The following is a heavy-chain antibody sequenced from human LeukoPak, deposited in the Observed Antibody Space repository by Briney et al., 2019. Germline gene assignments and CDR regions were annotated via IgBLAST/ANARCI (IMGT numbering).Heavy chain of an antibody. J-gene: IGHJ3*02. Sequence: GGSLRLSCAASGFTFSSYSMNWVRQAPGKGLEWVSSISSSSSYIYYADSVKGRFTISRDNAKNSLYLQTNSLRAEDTAVYYCAREVAAAVDAFDIWGQGTMVTVSS. CDR3: AREVAAAVDAFDI. CDR2: ISSSSSYI. CDR1: GFTFSSYS. D-gene: IGHD6-13*01. V-gene: IGHV3-21*01.